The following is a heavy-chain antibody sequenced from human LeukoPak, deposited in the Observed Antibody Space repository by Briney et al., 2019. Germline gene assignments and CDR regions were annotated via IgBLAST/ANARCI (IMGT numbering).Heavy chain of an antibody. CDR2: FDPEDGET. V-gene: IGHV1-24*01. CDR1: GYTLTELS. J-gene: IGHJ4*02. D-gene: IGHD6-13*01. Sequence: GASVEVSCKVSGYTLTELSMHWVRQAPGKGLEWMGGFDPEDGETIYAQKFQGIVTMTEDTSTDTAYMELSSLRSEDTAVYYCAIGPGIAAAVGYWGQGTLVTVSS. CDR3: AIGPGIAAAVGY.